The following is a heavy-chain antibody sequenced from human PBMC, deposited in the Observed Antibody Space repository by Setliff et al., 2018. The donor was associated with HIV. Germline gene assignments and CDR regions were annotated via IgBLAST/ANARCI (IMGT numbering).Heavy chain of an antibody. Sequence: SETLSLTCAVNDGSFSGYYWNWIRQPPGKGLEWIGETNHSGSTNYNPSLKSRVTMSVDTSKTQFSLKLTSVTAADTAVYYCARRVGISSPEPPAVRAFDSWGPGTLVTVSS. D-gene: IGHD2-2*01. CDR1: DGSFSGYY. V-gene: IGHV4-34*01. J-gene: IGHJ4*02. CDR3: ARRVGISSPEPPAVRAFDS. CDR2: TNHSGST.